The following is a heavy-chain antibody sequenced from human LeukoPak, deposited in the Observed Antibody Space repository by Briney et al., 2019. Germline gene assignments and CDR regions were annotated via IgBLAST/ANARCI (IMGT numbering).Heavy chain of an antibody. CDR1: GFTFDDYA. V-gene: IGHV3-43*02. CDR2: ISGDGGST. D-gene: IGHD3-3*01. CDR3: AKEDTTDFWSGNYFDY. Sequence: GGSLRLSCAASGFTFDDYAMHWVRQAPGKGLEWVSLISGDGGSTYYADSVKGRFTISRDNSKNSLYLQMNSLRTEDTALYYCAKEDTTDFWSGNYFDYWGQGTLVTVSS. J-gene: IGHJ4*02.